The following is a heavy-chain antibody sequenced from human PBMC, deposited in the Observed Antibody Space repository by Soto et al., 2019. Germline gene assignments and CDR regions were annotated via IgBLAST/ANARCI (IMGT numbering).Heavy chain of an antibody. Sequence: SVKVSCKASGGTFSSYAISWVRPAPGQGLEWMGGIIPIFGTANYAQKFQGRVTITADESTSTAYMELSSLRSEDTAVYYCARYDFWSGYYPPYYYYGMDVWGQGTTVTVSS. CDR3: ARYDFWSGYYPPYYYYGMDV. CDR1: GGTFSSYA. D-gene: IGHD3-3*01. V-gene: IGHV1-69*13. J-gene: IGHJ6*02. CDR2: IIPIFGTA.